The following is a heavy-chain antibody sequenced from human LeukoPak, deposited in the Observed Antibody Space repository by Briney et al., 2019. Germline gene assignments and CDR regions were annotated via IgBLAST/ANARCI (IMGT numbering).Heavy chain of an antibody. CDR2: INHSGST. J-gene: IGHJ4*02. CDR1: GGSFSDNF. D-gene: IGHD1-26*01. CDR3: ARAASSVDYSGSYSPFDY. Sequence: PSETLSLTCAVYGGSFSDNFCSWIRQPPGKGLEWIGEINHSGSTNYNPSLKTRLTISVDTSKNQFSLKLSSVTAADTAVYYCARAASSVDYSGSYSPFDYWGQGTLVTVSS. V-gene: IGHV4-34*01.